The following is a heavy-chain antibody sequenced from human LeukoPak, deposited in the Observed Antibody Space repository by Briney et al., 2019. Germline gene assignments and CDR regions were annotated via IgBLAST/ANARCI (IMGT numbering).Heavy chain of an antibody. Sequence: ASVKVSCKASGYTFTGYYMHWLRQAPGQGLEWMGWINSNSGGTNYAQKFQGRVTMTRDTSISTTYMELSRLRSDDTAVYFCARIGGSGYTYGTFDYWGQGTPVTVSS. CDR3: ARIGGSGYTYGTFDY. CDR2: INSNSGGT. V-gene: IGHV1-2*02. D-gene: IGHD5-18*01. J-gene: IGHJ4*02. CDR1: GYTFTGYY.